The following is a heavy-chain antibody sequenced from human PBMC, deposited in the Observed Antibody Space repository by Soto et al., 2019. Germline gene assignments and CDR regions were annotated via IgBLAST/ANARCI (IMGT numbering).Heavy chain of an antibody. V-gene: IGHV3-9*01. D-gene: IGHD6-6*01. J-gene: IGHJ4*02. CDR2: ISWNSGSI. Sequence: GGSLRLSCAASGFTFDDYAMHWVRQAPGKGLEWVSGISWNSGSIGYADSVKGRFTISRDNAKNSLYLQMNSLRAEDTALYYCAKAGIAARLVPSVGTHFDYWGQGTLVTVSS. CDR1: GFTFDDYA. CDR3: AKAGIAARLVPSVGTHFDY.